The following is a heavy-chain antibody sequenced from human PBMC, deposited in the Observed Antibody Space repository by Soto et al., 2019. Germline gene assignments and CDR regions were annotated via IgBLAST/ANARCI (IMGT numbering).Heavy chain of an antibody. CDR3: ARDESPTHYYYGMDV. V-gene: IGHV3-33*01. Sequence: QVQLVESGGGVVQPGRSLRLSCAASGFTFSSYGMHWVRQAPGKGLEWVAVIWYDGSNKYYADSVKGRFTISRDNSKNTLYLQMNSLRAEDTAVYYCARDESPTHYYYGMDVWGQGTTVTVSS. CDR1: GFTFSSYG. J-gene: IGHJ6*02. D-gene: IGHD1-1*01. CDR2: IWYDGSNK.